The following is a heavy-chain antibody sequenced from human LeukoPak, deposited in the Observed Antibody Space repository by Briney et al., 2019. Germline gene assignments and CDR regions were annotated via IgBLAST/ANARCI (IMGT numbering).Heavy chain of an antibody. CDR3: ARWVFCSSTSCTDAFDI. J-gene: IGHJ3*02. Sequence: SETLSLTCTFSGGSISSYYWSWIRQPPGKGLEWIGYIYYSGSTNYNPSLKSRVTISVDTSKNQFSLKLSSVTAADTAVYYCARWVFCSSTSCTDAFDIWGQGTMVTISS. V-gene: IGHV4-59*01. D-gene: IGHD2-2*01. CDR1: GGSISSYY. CDR2: IYYSGST.